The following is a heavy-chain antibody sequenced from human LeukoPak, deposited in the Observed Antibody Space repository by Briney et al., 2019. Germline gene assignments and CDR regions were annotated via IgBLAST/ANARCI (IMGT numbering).Heavy chain of an antibody. CDR2: IGTAGDT. J-gene: IGHJ6*03. Sequence: RAGGSLRLSCAASGFTFSSYDMHWVRQATGKGLEWVSAIGTAGDTYYPGSVKGRFTISRENAKNSLYLQMNSLRAGDTAVYYCARAGVFRYYYYMDVLGKGTTVTVSS. CDR3: ARAGVFRYYYYMDV. D-gene: IGHD3-10*01. CDR1: GFTFSSYD. V-gene: IGHV3-13*01.